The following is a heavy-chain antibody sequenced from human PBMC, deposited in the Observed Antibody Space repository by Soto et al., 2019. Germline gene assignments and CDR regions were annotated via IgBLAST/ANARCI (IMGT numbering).Heavy chain of an antibody. V-gene: IGHV1-18*01. CDR2: ISAYNGNT. Sequence: ASVKASCKASGYTFTSYGISWVRQAPGQGLEWMGWISAYNGNTNYAQKLQGRVTMTTDTSTSTAYMELRSLRSDDTAVYYCARSARWLVGHLIDYWGQGTLVTVSS. D-gene: IGHD6-19*01. CDR1: GYTFTSYG. J-gene: IGHJ4*02. CDR3: ARSARWLVGHLIDY.